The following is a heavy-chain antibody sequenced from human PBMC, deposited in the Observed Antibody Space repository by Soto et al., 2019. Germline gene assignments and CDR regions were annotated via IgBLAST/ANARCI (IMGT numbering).Heavy chain of an antibody. Sequence: EVQLLESGGGLVQPGGSLRLSCAASGFTFSSYPMSWVRQAPGKGLEWVSAISGSGGNTYYADSVKGRFTISRDNSNNMVYLQLKSLRADDTAVYYCAKEFRVGAVGTVGFDYWGQGTLVTVSS. V-gene: IGHV3-23*01. CDR3: AKEFRVGAVGTVGFDY. D-gene: IGHD6-13*01. CDR2: ISGSGGNT. J-gene: IGHJ4*02. CDR1: GFTFSSYP.